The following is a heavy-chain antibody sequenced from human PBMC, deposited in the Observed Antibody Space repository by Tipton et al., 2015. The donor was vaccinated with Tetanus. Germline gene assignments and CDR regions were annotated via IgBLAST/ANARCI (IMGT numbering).Heavy chain of an antibody. Sequence: SLRLSCAASGFTFSSYAMHWVRQAPGKGLEWVAVISYDGSNKYYADSVKGRFTISRDNSKNTLYLQMNSLRAEDTAVYYCARDRGELCQDYWGQGTLVTVSS. CDR3: ARDRGELCQDY. D-gene: IGHD1-26*01. J-gene: IGHJ4*02. V-gene: IGHV3-30*04. CDR2: ISYDGSNK. CDR1: GFTFSSYA.